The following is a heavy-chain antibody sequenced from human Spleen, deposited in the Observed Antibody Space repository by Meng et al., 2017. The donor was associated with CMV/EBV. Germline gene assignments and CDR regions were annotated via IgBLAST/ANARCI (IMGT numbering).Heavy chain of an antibody. CDR2: ITSSSSHL. D-gene: IGHD7-27*01. Sequence: GESLKISCAASGFTLSGNRMNWVRQAPGKGLEWVSSITSSSSHLTYADLVQGRFTISRDNAKSSLYLQINSLRADDTAVYYCTRTTSTGTTGDRTYGMDVWGQGTTVTVSS. J-gene: IGHJ6*02. V-gene: IGHV3-21*01. CDR3: TRTTSTGTTGDRTYGMDV. CDR1: GFTLSGNR.